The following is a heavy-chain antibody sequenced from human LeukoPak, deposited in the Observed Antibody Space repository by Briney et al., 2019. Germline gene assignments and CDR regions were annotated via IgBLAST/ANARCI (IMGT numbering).Heavy chain of an antibody. D-gene: IGHD6-19*01. CDR3: ARVSSSGWYVDY. Sequence: PGRSLRLSCAASGFTFSSYAMHWVRQAPGKGLEWVAVISYDGSNKYYADSVKGRFTISRDNSKNTLYLQMNRLRAEDTAVYYCARVSSSGWYVDYWGQGTLVTVSS. V-gene: IGHV3-30*04. J-gene: IGHJ4*02. CDR1: GFTFSSYA. CDR2: ISYDGSNK.